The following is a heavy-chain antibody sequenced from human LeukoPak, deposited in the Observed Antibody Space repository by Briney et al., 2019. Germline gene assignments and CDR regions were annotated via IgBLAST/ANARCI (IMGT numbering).Heavy chain of an antibody. V-gene: IGHV3-7*01. CDR1: GFPFSNYW. CDR2: MKEDGGEV. Sequence: GGSLRLSCAGSGFPFSNYWMAWVRQAPGKGLEWVANMKEDGGEVNYVDSVKGRFTISRDNAKNSLDLQMNSLRVDDTTVYYCVRDRGYSTFDYWGQGTLVIVSS. J-gene: IGHJ4*02. D-gene: IGHD4-23*01. CDR3: VRDRGYSTFDY.